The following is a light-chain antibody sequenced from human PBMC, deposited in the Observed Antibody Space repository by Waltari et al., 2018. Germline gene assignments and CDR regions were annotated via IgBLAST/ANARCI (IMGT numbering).Light chain of an antibody. CDR3: QQYNNWLPYT. J-gene: IGKJ2*01. V-gene: IGKV3-15*01. Sequence: EIVMTQSPATLSVSPGERATLSCRASQSISTNLAWYQQKPGQAPRLLISGASTRATGIPGRFSGSGSGTEFTLTISSLQSEDFAIYYCQQYNNWLPYTLGQGTKLEIK. CDR2: GAS. CDR1: QSISTN.